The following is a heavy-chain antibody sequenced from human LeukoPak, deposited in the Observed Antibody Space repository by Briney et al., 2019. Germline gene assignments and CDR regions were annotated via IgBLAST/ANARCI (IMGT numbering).Heavy chain of an antibody. V-gene: IGHV3-21*04. J-gene: IGHJ4*02. CDR2: IRTGSRDI. CDR1: GFMFRSYR. Sequence: GGSLRLSCAATGFMFRSYRMNWVRQAPGKGLEWVSSIRTGSRDIHYADSVKGRFTISRDNSKNTLYLQMNSLRAEDTAVYYCANRIRDQRDYWGQGTLVTVSS. CDR3: ANRIRDQRDY.